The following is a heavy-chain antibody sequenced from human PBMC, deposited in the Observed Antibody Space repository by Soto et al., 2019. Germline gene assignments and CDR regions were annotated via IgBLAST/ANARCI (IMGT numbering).Heavy chain of an antibody. CDR3: AASYGSGYRAFDY. J-gene: IGHJ4*02. CDR2: VNPIVSMS. CDR1: GDTFSFYT. D-gene: IGHD3-10*01. Sequence: QVQLVQSGAEVKKPGSSVKVSCKASGDTFSFYTINWVRQAPGLGLEWMGRVNPIVSMSNYAQKSQGRVTSTADKSTNTAYMQLSSLRSEDTAIYYCAASYGSGYRAFDYWGQGALVTVSS. V-gene: IGHV1-69*02.